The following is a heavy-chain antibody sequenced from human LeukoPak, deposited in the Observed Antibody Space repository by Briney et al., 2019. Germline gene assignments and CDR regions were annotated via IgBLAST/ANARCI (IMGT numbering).Heavy chain of an antibody. Sequence: ASVKVSCKASGYTFTGYYMHWVRQAPGQGLEWMGRINPNSGGTNYARKFQGRVTMTRDTSISTAYMELSRLRSDDTAVYYCARSGGYYDYVWGSYRSYAFDIWGQGTMVTVSS. CDR3: ARSGGYYDYVWGSYRSYAFDI. CDR2: INPNSGGT. D-gene: IGHD3-16*02. V-gene: IGHV1-2*06. J-gene: IGHJ3*02. CDR1: GYTFTGYY.